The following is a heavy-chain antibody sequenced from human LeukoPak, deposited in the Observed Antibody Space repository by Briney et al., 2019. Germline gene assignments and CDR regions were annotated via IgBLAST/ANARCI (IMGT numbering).Heavy chain of an antibody. J-gene: IGHJ4*02. Sequence: SETLSLTCTVSGGSISSYYWSWIRQPPGKGLEWIGYIYYSGSTNYNPSFKSRVTISVDTSKNQFSLKLSSVTAADTAVYYCARGKVPAVPYYFDYWGQGTLVTVSS. CDR3: ARGKVPAVPYYFDY. CDR2: IYYSGST. CDR1: GGSISSYY. D-gene: IGHD2-2*01. V-gene: IGHV4-59*01.